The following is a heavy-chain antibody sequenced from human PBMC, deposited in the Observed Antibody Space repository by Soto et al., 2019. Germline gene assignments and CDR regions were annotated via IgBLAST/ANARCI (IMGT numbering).Heavy chain of an antibody. D-gene: IGHD4-17*01. J-gene: IGHJ5*02. CDR1: GGSISSYY. CDR2: IYYSGST. Sequence: PSETLSLTCTVSGGSISSYYWSWIRQPPGKGLEWIGYIYYSGSTNYNPSLKSRVTISVDTSKNQFSLKLSSVTAADTAVYYCARDGGLRNYNWFDPWGQGTQVTVSS. V-gene: IGHV4-59*01. CDR3: ARDGGLRNYNWFDP.